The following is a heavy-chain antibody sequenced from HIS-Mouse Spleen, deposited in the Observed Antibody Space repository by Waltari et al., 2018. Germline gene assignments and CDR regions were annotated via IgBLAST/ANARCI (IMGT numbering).Heavy chain of an antibody. CDR3: ARDHEWELLGAAFDI. CDR1: GGSISSSSYY. CDR2: IYYSGST. D-gene: IGHD1-26*01. J-gene: IGHJ3*02. V-gene: IGHV4-39*07. Sequence: QLQLQESGPGLVKPSETLSLTCTVSGGSISSSSYYRGWIRQPPGKGLEWIGSIYYSGSTYYNPSLKSRVTISVDTSKNQFSLKLSSVTAADTAVYYCARDHEWELLGAAFDIWGQGTMVTVSS.